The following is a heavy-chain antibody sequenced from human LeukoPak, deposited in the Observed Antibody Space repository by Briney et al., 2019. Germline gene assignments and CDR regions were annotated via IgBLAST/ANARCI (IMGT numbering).Heavy chain of an antibody. V-gene: IGHV1-46*01. D-gene: IGHD3-10*01. CDR1: GYTFTSYY. J-gene: IGHJ4*02. Sequence: ASVKVSCKASGYTFTSYYMHWVRQAPGQGLEWMGKINPGGGSTSYAQKFQGRVTLTRDTSTSTVYMELSSLRSEDTAVYYCARGGGQRDKRGKGDYWGQGTLVTVSS. CDR2: INPGGGST. CDR3: ARGGGQRDKRGKGDY.